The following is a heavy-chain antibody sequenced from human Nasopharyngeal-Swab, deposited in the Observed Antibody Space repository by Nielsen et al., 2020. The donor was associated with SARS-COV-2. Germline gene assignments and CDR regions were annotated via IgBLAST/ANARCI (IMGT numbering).Heavy chain of an antibody. J-gene: IGHJ6*02. CDR2: IYSGGSST. Sequence: VRQAPGKGLEWVSVIYSGGSSTYYADSVKGRFTISRDNSKNTLYLQMNSLRAEDTAVYYCAKAVSAITIFGVVIKKAHGMDVWGQGTTVTVSS. CDR3: AKAVSAITIFGVVIKKAHGMDV. D-gene: IGHD3-3*01. V-gene: IGHV3-23*03.